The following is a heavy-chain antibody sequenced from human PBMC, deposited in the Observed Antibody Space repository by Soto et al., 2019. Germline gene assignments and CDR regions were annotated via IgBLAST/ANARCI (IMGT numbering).Heavy chain of an antibody. Sequence: GGSLRLSCAASGFTCSGYGMHWVRQAPGKGLEWVAVISYDGNNKYYADSVKGRFTISRDNSKNTLYLQMNSLRAEDTAVYYCAKGGRGTYYYYYGVDVWGQGTTVTVSS. CDR3: AKGGRGTYYYYYGVDV. D-gene: IGHD1-1*01. V-gene: IGHV3-30*18. CDR1: GFTCSGYG. J-gene: IGHJ6*02. CDR2: ISYDGNNK.